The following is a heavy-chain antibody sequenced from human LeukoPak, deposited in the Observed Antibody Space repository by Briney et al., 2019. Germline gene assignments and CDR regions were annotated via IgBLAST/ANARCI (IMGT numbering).Heavy chain of an antibody. CDR1: GGSISSYY. CDR2: IYTSGST. Sequence: PSETLSLTCTVSGGSISSYYWSWIRQPAGKGLEWIGRIYTSGSTNYNPSIKSRVTMSVDTSKNQFSLKLSSVTAADTAVYYCARSRSYYYDSSGYYRTQYYFDYWGQGTLVTVSS. D-gene: IGHD3-22*01. J-gene: IGHJ4*02. V-gene: IGHV4-4*07. CDR3: ARSRSYYYDSSGYYRTQYYFDY.